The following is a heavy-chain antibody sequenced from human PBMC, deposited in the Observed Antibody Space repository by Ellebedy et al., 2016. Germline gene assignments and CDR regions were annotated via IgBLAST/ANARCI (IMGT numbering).Heavy chain of an antibody. CDR2: ISYDGSNK. V-gene: IGHV3-30-3*01. CDR3: ARNPQWDYDSSDSVDHIDY. CDR1: GFTFSSYA. D-gene: IGHD3-22*01. Sequence: GESLKISCAASGFTFSSYAMHWVRQAPGKGLEWVAVISYDGSNKYYADSVKGRFTISRDNSKNTLYLQMNSLRAEDTAVYYCARNPQWDYDSSDSVDHIDYWGQGTLVTVSS. J-gene: IGHJ4*02.